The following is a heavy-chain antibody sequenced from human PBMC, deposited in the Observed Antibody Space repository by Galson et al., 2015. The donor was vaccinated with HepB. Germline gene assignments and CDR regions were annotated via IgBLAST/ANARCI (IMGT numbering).Heavy chain of an antibody. V-gene: IGHV1-46*01. CDR1: GYTFTSYY. J-gene: IGHJ4*02. CDR2: INPTGGST. D-gene: IGHD2-21*02. CDR3: ARGLFYCGGDCDY. Sequence: SVKVSCKASGYTFTSYYMHWVRQAPGQGLEWMGIINPTGGSTTYAQKLQGRVTMTRDTSTSTVYTELSSLRSEDTAVYYCARGLFYCGGDCDYWGQGTLVTVSS.